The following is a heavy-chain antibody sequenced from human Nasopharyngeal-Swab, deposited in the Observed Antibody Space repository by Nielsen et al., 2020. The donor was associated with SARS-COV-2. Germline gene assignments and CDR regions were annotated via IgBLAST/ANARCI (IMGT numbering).Heavy chain of an antibody. J-gene: IGHJ4*02. CDR2: IKQDGSEK. CDR3: ARLPTTPLSFDY. V-gene: IGHV3-7*01. CDR1: GFTFRDYW. Sequence: GESLKISCVASGFTFRDYWMSWVRQASGKGLEWVANIKQDGSEKYYVDSVKGRFTISRDNAKNSLYLQMNSLRAEDTAVYYCARLPTTPLSFDYWGQGTLVTVSS. D-gene: IGHD4-17*01.